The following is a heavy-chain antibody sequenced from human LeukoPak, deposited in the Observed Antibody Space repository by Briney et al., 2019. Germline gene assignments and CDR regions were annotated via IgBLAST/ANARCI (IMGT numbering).Heavy chain of an antibody. V-gene: IGHV4-34*01. D-gene: IGHD1-26*01. Sequence: SETLSLTCAVYGVSFSGYYWSWIRQPPGKGLEWIGEINHSGSTNYNPSLKSRVTISVDTSKNQFSLKLSSVTAADTAVYYCARGLSGSYYRRYFQHWGQGTLVTVSS. J-gene: IGHJ1*01. CDR3: ARGLSGSYYRRYFQH. CDR1: GVSFSGYY. CDR2: INHSGST.